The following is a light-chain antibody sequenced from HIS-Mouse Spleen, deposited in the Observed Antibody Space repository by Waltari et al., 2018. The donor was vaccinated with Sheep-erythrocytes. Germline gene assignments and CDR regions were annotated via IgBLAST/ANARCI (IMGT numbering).Light chain of an antibody. V-gene: IGKV2-28*01. CDR2: LGS. CDR3: MQALQTPPT. CDR1: QSLLHSNGYNY. Sequence: DIVMTQSPLSFPATTGDPASIPCRSSQSLLHSNGYNYLDWYLQKQGQSPQLLIYLGSNRAFGVHDRFSGSGSGTDFTLKISGVEAEDVRVYYCMQALQTPPTFGQGTKVEIK. J-gene: IGKJ1*01.